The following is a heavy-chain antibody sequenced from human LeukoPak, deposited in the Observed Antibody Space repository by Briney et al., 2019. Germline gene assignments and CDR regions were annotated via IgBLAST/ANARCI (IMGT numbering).Heavy chain of an antibody. CDR3: ARSPDILTGENFDY. J-gene: IGHJ4*02. V-gene: IGHV1-46*01. CDR2: INPSGGST. D-gene: IGHD3-9*01. Sequence: GASVKVSCKASGYTFTSYYMHWVRQAPGQGLEWMGIINPSGGSTSYAQKFQDRVTMTRDTSISTAYMELSRLRFDDTAAYYCARSPDILTGENFDYWGQGTLVTVSS. CDR1: GYTFTSYY.